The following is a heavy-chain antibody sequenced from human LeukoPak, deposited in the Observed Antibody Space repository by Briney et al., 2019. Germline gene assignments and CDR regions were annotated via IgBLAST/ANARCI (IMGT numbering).Heavy chain of an antibody. D-gene: IGHD6-13*01. CDR2: ISWNSGSI. Sequence: GGSLRLSCVASGFTFGDYAMHWVRLVPGKGLEWVSGISWNSGSIGYADSVKGRFTISRDNAKNSLYLQMNSLRAEDIALYYCAKETATGHFDYWGQGTLVTVSS. CDR3: AKETATGHFDY. V-gene: IGHV3-9*03. J-gene: IGHJ4*02. CDR1: GFTFGDYA.